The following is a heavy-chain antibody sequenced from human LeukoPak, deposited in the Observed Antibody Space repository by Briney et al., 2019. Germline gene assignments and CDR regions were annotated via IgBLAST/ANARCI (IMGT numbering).Heavy chain of an antibody. CDR1: GYTLTELS. Sequence: ASVKVSCKVCGYTLTELSMHWVRQAPGKGLEWMGGFDPEDGETIYAQKFQGRVTMTEDTSTDTAYMELSSLRSEDTAVYYCATDGGSGWTLDYWGQGTLVTVSS. J-gene: IGHJ4*02. CDR2: FDPEDGET. CDR3: ATDGGSGWTLDY. V-gene: IGHV1-24*01. D-gene: IGHD6-19*01.